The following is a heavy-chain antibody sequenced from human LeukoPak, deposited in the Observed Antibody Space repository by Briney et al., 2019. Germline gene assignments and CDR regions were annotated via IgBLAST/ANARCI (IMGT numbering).Heavy chain of an antibody. V-gene: IGHV3-21*01. CDR3: ARASRLLRDGYNSFFDY. J-gene: IGHJ4*02. Sequence: GGSLRLSCAASGFTFDTYSMNWVRQAPGKGLEWVSPISSSSTYKNYADSVKGRFNISRDKAKNSLYLQMNSLRAEDTAVYYCARASRLLRDGYNSFFDYWGQGTLVTVSS. CDR2: ISSSSTYK. D-gene: IGHD5-24*01. CDR1: GFTFDTYS.